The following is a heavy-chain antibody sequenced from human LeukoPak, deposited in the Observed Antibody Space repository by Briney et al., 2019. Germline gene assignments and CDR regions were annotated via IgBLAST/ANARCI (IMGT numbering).Heavy chain of an antibody. CDR3: ARDAFASGSYNPFDN. Sequence: GGSLRLSCAASGFTFSNYWMSWVRQAPGXGLEWVANINQGGSEKFYVDSVKGRFTISRDNAKNSLHLQMNSLRAEDTAVYYCARDAFASGSYNPFDNWGQGTLVTVSS. CDR1: GFTFSNYW. D-gene: IGHD3-10*01. J-gene: IGHJ4*02. V-gene: IGHV3-7*01. CDR2: INQGGSEK.